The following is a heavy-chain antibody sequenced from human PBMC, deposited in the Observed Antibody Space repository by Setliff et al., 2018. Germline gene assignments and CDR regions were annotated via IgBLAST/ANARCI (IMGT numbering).Heavy chain of an antibody. CDR1: GDSLTRSSSW. V-gene: IGHV4-61*05. CDR3: ARMSRYSEFWSGYAEDYYSSYIDV. CDR2: IYSSGTT. Sequence: SETLSLTCSVFGDSLTRSSSWWGWIRQPAGKGLEWIGNIYSSGTTKYNPSLKSRVTISVDTSKRQFSLNLLSVTAAATAVYYCARMSRYSEFWSGYAEDYYSSYIDVWGTGATVTVSS. J-gene: IGHJ6*03. D-gene: IGHD3-3*01.